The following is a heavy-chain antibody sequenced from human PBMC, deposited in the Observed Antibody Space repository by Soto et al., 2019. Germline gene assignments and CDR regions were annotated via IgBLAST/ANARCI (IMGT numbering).Heavy chain of an antibody. CDR1: GGTFSTYS. CDR2: INPFFGAA. Sequence: QVQLVQSGAEVKKPGSSVKVSCKASGGTFSTYSINWVRQAPGQGLEWMGGINPFFGAANYAQKFQGRVTITADESPSTAHMELSSLRTDDTAVYYCARDYGHDCSGGNCYFYFWGQGTLVTVSS. D-gene: IGHD2-15*01. V-gene: IGHV1-69*01. CDR3: ARDYGHDCSGGNCYFYF. J-gene: IGHJ4*02.